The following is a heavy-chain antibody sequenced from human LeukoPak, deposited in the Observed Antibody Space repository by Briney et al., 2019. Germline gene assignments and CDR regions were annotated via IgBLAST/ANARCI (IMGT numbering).Heavy chain of an antibody. D-gene: IGHD6-13*01. CDR2: FFYSGST. CDR3: ARGDFTLKLKIAAAGPPKAMYAFDI. Sequence: PSETLSLTCSVSGGSVNTNSYNWGWIRQPPGKGLEWIGTFFYSGSTYYNPSLKSRVTISVDTSKNQFSLKLSSVTAADTAVYYCARGDFTLKLKIAAAGPPKAMYAFDIWGQGTMVTVSS. J-gene: IGHJ3*02. V-gene: IGHV4-39*07. CDR1: GGSVNTNSYN.